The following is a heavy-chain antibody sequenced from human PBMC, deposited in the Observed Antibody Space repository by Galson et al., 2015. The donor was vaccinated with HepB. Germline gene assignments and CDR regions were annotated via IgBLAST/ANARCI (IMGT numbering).Heavy chain of an antibody. CDR3: ARHPGRGSVGYAFDL. CDR2: VRYTGNT. Sequence: ETLSLTCIVSGGSISNYYWSWIRQPPGKGLEWIGYVRYTGNTEYNPFLNRPVTISVDTSENQVSLTMRSVTAADTAVYFCARHPGRGSVGYAFDLWGQGTLVTVSA. V-gene: IGHV4-59*08. CDR1: GGSISNYY. J-gene: IGHJ4*02. D-gene: IGHD5-12*01.